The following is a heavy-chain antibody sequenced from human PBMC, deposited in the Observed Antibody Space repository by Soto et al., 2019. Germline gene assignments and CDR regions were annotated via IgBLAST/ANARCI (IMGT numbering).Heavy chain of an antibody. CDR3: ARHAWEWESPGIDY. V-gene: IGHV4-39*01. D-gene: IGHD1-26*01. CDR1: GGSISSSSYY. J-gene: IGHJ4*02. CDR2: IYYSGST. Sequence: QLQLQESGPGLVKPSETLSLTCTVSGGSISSSSYYWGWIRQPPGKGLEWLGSIYYSGSTYYNPSLKRRATISVETSKSQFSLELSSVAAAETAVYHCARHAWEWESPGIDYWGQGTLVTVTS.